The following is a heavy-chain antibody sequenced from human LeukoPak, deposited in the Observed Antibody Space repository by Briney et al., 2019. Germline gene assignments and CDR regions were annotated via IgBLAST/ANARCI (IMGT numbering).Heavy chain of an antibody. V-gene: IGHV4-59*01. J-gene: IGHJ3*02. CDR1: GGSISSYY. Sequence: SETLSLTCTVSGGSISSYYWSWIRQPPGKGLEWIGYIYYSGSTNYNPSLKSRVTISVDTSKNQFSLKLSSVTAADTAVYYCAREGVWFGIVTIEYAFDIWGQGTMVTVSS. CDR2: IYYSGST. D-gene: IGHD3-10*01. CDR3: AREGVWFGIVTIEYAFDI.